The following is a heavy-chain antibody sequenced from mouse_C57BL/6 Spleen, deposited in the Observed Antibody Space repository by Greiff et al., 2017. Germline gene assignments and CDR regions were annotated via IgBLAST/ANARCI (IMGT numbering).Heavy chain of an antibody. Sequence: EVQLVESGGGLVKPGGSLKLSCAASGFTFSSYAMSWVRQTPEKRLEWVATISDGGSYTYYPDNVKGRFTISRDNAKNNLYLQMSHLKSEDTAMYYCAREGYTFAYWGQGTLVTVSA. CDR2: ISDGGSYT. D-gene: IGHD1-3*01. J-gene: IGHJ3*01. CDR3: AREGYTFAY. CDR1: GFTFSSYA. V-gene: IGHV5-4*01.